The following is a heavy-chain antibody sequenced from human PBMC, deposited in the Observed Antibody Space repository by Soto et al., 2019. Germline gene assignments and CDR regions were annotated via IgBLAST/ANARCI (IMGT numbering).Heavy chain of an antibody. CDR2: INHTGGT. CDR1: GGAVSGYY. J-gene: IGHJ5*02. V-gene: IGHV4-34*01. CDR3: ATRITVFGLLIPPFDP. Sequence: SETLSLTCAVYGGAVSGYYCNWIRQPPGKGLEWIGEINHTGGTHYNPSLKSRVTMSVDTSKNQFSLRLSSVTAADTAIYYCATRITVFGLLIPPFDPWGQGTQVTVSS. D-gene: IGHD3-3*01.